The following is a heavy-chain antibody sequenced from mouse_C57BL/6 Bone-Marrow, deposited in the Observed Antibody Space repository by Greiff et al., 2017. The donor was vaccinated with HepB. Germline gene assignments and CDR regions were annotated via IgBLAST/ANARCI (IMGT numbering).Heavy chain of an antibody. V-gene: IGHV2-2*01. Sequence: VMLVESGPGLVQPSQSLSITCTVSGFSLTSYGVHWVRQSPGKGLEWLGVIWSGGSTDYNAAFISRLSISKDNSKSQVFFKMNSLQADDTAIYYCAAHYYGSSYGFAYWGQGTLVTVSA. CDR1: GFSLTSYG. D-gene: IGHD1-1*01. CDR3: AAHYYGSSYGFAY. CDR2: IWSGGST. J-gene: IGHJ3*01.